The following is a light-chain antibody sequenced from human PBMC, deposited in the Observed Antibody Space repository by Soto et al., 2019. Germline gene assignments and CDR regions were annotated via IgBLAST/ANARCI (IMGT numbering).Light chain of an antibody. CDR2: EAS. V-gene: IGKV3-20*01. Sequence: EIVLTQSPGTLSLSPGERATLSCRASQSVSSNYLAWYQQKPGQSPRLLIYEASSRATGIPDRFSGSGSETDFTLTISRLEPEDFSVYYCQPYGSSRTFGQGPKVEIK. J-gene: IGKJ1*01. CDR1: QSVSSNY. CDR3: QPYGSSRT.